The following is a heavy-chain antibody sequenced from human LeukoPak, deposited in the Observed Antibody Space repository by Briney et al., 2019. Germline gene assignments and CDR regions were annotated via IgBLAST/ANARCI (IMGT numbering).Heavy chain of an antibody. CDR1: GGSFSGYY. Sequence: SETLSLTCAVYGGSFSGYYWSWIRQPPRKGLEWIGEINHSGSTTYNPSLKSQVSISIDTSKNQFSLKLRSVTAADTAVYYCARLRWPHWINWFDPWGQGTLVTVSS. V-gene: IGHV4-34*01. D-gene: IGHD5-12*01. J-gene: IGHJ5*02. CDR3: ARLRWPHWINWFDP. CDR2: INHSGST.